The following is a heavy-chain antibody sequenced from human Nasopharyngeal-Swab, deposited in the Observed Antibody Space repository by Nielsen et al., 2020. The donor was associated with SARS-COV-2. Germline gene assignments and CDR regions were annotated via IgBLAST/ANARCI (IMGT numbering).Heavy chain of an antibody. D-gene: IGHD2-15*01. CDR2: ILASGGGT. V-gene: IGHV3-48*03. J-gene: IGHJ6*02. CDR1: GFTFSSYV. CDR3: VRLKLPGYAMDV. Sequence: GESLKISCAASGFTFSSYVMTWVRQPPGKGPEWVSSILASGGGTYYADSVKGRFTISRDNDRNSLSLQMINLRAEDTAVYYCVRLKLPGYAMDVWGQGTTVTVSS.